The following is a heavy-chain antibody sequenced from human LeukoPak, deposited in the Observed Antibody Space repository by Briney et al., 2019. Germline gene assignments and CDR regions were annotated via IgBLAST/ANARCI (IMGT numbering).Heavy chain of an antibody. J-gene: IGHJ3*02. CDR3: ARDGDYYDSSGYYYDAFDI. CDR1: GFTFSSYE. Sequence: GGSLRLSCAASGFTFSSYEMNWVRQAPGKGLEWVSYISNSGTTIYYADSVKGRFTISRDNAKNSLYLQMNSLRAEDTAVYYCARDGDYYDSSGYYYDAFDIWGQGTMVTVSS. V-gene: IGHV3-48*03. D-gene: IGHD3-22*01. CDR2: ISNSGTTI.